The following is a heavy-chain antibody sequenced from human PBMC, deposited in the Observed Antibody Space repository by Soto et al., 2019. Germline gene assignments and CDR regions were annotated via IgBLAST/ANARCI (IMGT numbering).Heavy chain of an antibody. CDR3: AKELQRGLDV. D-gene: IGHD1-7*01. J-gene: IGHJ6*02. Sequence: QVQLVQSGAEVKQPGASVKVSWKASGYTFSVYHLHWVRQAPGQGLEWMGWVYPSSGGTSYAQRFEGRVTMTRDTSINTAYMELSRLTSDDTAVYYCAKELQRGLDVWGQGTTVIVSS. CDR1: GYTFSVYH. CDR2: VYPSSGGT. V-gene: IGHV1-2*02.